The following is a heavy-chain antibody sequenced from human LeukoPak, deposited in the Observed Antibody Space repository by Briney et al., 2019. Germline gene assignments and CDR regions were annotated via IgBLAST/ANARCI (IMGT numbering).Heavy chain of an antibody. CDR1: GYTFTSYA. J-gene: IGHJ4*02. D-gene: IGHD3-22*01. Sequence: GASVTVSCKAFGYTFTSYAMHWVRQAPGQRLEWMGWINAGNGNTKYSQKFQGRVTITRDTSASTAYMELSSLRSEDTAVYYCARGTYYYDSSGYYYWGQGTLVTVSS. V-gene: IGHV1-3*01. CDR2: INAGNGNT. CDR3: ARGTYYYDSSGYYY.